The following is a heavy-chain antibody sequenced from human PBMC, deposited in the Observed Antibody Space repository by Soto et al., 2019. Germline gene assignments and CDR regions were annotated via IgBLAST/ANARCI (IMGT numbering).Heavy chain of an antibody. J-gene: IGHJ3*02. V-gene: IGHV4-31*03. D-gene: IGHD2-2*01. Sequence: SETLSLTCTVSGGSISSGGYYWTWIRQHPGKDLEWIGYINYSGSTYYNPSLKSRVTISVDTSKNQFSLKLSSVTAADTAVFYCARRYCSSTSCDHDAFDIWGQGTMVTVSS. CDR1: GGSISSGGYY. CDR2: INYSGST. CDR3: ARRYCSSTSCDHDAFDI.